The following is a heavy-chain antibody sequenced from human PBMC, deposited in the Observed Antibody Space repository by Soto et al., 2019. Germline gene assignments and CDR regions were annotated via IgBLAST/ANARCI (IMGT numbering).Heavy chain of an antibody. V-gene: IGHV3-48*03. D-gene: IGHD1-26*01. Sequence: GGSLRLSCAASGFTFSSYEMNWVRQAPGKGLEWVSYISSSGSTIYYADSVKGRFTISRDNAKNSLYRQMNSLRAEDTAVYYCARDGTAPGIVGATTAFDIWGQGTMVTVSS. CDR1: GFTFSSYE. CDR3: ARDGTAPGIVGATTAFDI. J-gene: IGHJ3*02. CDR2: ISSSGSTI.